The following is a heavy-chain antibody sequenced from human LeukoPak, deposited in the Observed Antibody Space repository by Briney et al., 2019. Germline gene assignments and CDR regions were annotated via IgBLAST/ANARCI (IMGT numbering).Heavy chain of an antibody. J-gene: IGHJ6*02. D-gene: IGHD2-2*01. V-gene: IGHV3-23*01. CDR2: VSGSGGST. CDR1: GLTFSSYA. CDR3: AKGLVRSGPYGMDA. Sequence: GGSLRLSCVASGLTFSSYAMSWVRQAPGKGLELVSAVSGSGGSTYYADSVQGRFTISRDNSKNTLYLQMNSLRAEDTAVFYCAKGLVRSGPYGMDAWGQGTTVTASS.